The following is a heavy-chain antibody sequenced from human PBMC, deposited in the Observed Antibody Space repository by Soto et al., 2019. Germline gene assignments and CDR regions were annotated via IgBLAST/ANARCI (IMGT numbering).Heavy chain of an antibody. V-gene: IGHV4-61*01. CDR3: ARTTAVPTTIRSRSFFDY. D-gene: IGHD1-26*01. J-gene: IGHJ4*02. CDR1: GGSVSDKTYY. CDR2: VYYSGTT. Sequence: PSETLSLTCSVSGGSVSDKTYYWSWIRQPPGKRLEWIGYVYYSGTTNYNPSLKSRVTISVDLSKNRFSLRLSSVTTADTALYYCARTTAVPTTIRSRSFFDYWGQGNLVTVSS.